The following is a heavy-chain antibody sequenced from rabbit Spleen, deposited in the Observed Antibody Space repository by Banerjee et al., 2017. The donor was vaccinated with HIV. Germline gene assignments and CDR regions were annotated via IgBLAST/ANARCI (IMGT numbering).Heavy chain of an antibody. CDR2: IAGSSSAFT. Sequence: EQVLESGGGLVKPEGSLKLSCTASGFSFSSSDYICWVRQAPGKGLEWISCIAGSSSAFTCSATWAKCRFTISKTSSTTVTLQMTSLTVADTATYFCARDTGTSFSSYGMDLWGPGTLVTVS. J-gene: IGHJ6*01. V-gene: IGHV1S45*01. D-gene: IGHD7-1*01. CDR3: ARDTGTSFSSYGMDL. CDR1: GFSFSSSDY.